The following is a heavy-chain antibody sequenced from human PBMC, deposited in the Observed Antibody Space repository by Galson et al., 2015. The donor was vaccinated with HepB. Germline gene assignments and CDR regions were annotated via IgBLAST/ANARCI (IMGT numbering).Heavy chain of an antibody. CDR1: GFTFSTYA. J-gene: IGHJ4*02. V-gene: IGHV3-23*01. D-gene: IGHD4-17*01. CDR2: ISVSGKNT. Sequence: SLRLSCAASGFTFSTYAMSWVRQAPGKGLKWVSAISVSGKNTYYADSVKGRFTISRDNSKNTLYLQSNSLRAEDTAIYYCAKDYGDYAFDYWGQGTLVTVSS. CDR3: AKDYGDYAFDY.